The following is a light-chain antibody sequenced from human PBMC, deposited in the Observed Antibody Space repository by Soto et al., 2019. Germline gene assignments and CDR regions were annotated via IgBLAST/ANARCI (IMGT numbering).Light chain of an antibody. V-gene: IGLV2-14*01. Sequence: QSVLTQPASVSASPGQSITISCTGTSSDVGGYNYVSWYQQHPGKAPKVMIYDVSNRPSGVSNRFSGSKSGNTAFLIIFGLQAEEEADYYCSSYTSSSTYVFGTGTKLTVL. CDR3: SSYTSSSTYV. J-gene: IGLJ1*01. CDR2: DVS. CDR1: SSDVGGYNY.